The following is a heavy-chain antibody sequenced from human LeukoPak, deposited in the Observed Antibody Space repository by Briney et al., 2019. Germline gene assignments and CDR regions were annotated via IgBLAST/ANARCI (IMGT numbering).Heavy chain of an antibody. J-gene: IGHJ6*03. Sequence: ASVKVSCKASGYTFTSYDINWVRQATGQGLEWMGWMNPNSGNTGYAQKFQGRVTMTRNTSISTAYMELSSLRSEDTAVYYCAFWGYSGSYYYYYMDVWGKGTTVTISS. CDR3: AFWGYSGSYYYYYMDV. V-gene: IGHV1-8*01. CDR1: GYTFTSYD. D-gene: IGHD2-15*01. CDR2: MNPNSGNT.